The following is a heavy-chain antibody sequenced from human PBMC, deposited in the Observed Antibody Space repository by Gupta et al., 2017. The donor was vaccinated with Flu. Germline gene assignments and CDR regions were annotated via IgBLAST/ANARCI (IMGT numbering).Heavy chain of an antibody. Sequence: QVKLVQSGGGAVQPGKSLRLSCEASGFRFTEYGLHGVRQAPGKGLEWVALVSADGNIQFYADSVKGRLTISRDDSNDTLYLQMNSLRVDDTAIYYCAKDFDFVRGTYRFDSWGQGTLVTVSS. D-gene: IGHD3-16*02. CDR1: GFRFTEYG. CDR3: AKDFDFVRGTYRFDS. J-gene: IGHJ4*02. V-gene: IGHV3-30*18. CDR2: VSADGNIQ.